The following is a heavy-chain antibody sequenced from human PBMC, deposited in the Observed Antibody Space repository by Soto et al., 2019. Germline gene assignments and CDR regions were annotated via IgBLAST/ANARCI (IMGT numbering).Heavy chain of an antibody. CDR2: IIDSGGST. J-gene: IGHJ3*02. CDR3: AKDIGWNAYDAFDI. CDR1: GFTFSSCA. Sequence: GGSLRLSCAASGFTFSSCAMGWVRQAPGKGLEWVSDIIDSGGSTYYADSVKGRFTISRDNSKSTLYLQMNSLRAEDTALYYCAKDIGWNAYDAFDIWGQGTMVTVSS. V-gene: IGHV3-23*01. D-gene: IGHD1-1*01.